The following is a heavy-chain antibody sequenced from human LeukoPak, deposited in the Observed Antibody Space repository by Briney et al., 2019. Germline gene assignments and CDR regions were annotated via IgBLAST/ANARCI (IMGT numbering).Heavy chain of an antibody. CDR1: GGSLSTHH. J-gene: IGHJ4*02. D-gene: IGHD3-22*01. CDR2: ISDSGST. CDR3: ARGYDSSAYYPFNY. V-gene: IGHV4-59*11. Sequence: SETLSLTCVVSGGSLSTHHWSWIRQSPGRGLEWIGYISDSGSTDYNPSLKSRVTISVDTSKNQFSLMLSSVTAADTAVYYCARGYDSSAYYPFNYWGQGTLVTVSS.